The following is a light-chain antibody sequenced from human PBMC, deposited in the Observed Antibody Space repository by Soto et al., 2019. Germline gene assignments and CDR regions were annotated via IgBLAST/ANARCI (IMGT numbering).Light chain of an antibody. CDR2: EVN. J-gene: IGLJ1*01. CDR3: CSYAGDTTFFV. Sequence: QSVLTQPASMSGSLGQSITISCTGTSSDVGSYYPVSWFQQHPGKAPKLIIYEVNKRPSGVSDRFSGSKSGNTASLTISGLQAADEAEYYCCSYAGDTTFFVFGTGTKATVL. V-gene: IGLV2-23*02. CDR1: SSDVGSYYP.